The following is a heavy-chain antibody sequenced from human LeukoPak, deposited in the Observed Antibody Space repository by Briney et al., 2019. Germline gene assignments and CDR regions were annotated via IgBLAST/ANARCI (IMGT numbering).Heavy chain of an antibody. V-gene: IGHV3-30*18. CDR1: GFTFSSYG. CDR3: AKDNEAYCSGGSCYSGSYFDY. D-gene: IGHD2-15*01. CDR2: ISYDGSNK. Sequence: GGSLRLSCAASGFTFSSYGMHWVRQAPDKGLEWVAVISYDGSNKYYADSVKGRFTISRDNSKNTLYLQMDSLRAEDTAVYYCAKDNEAYCSGGSCYSGSYFDYWGQGALVTVSS. J-gene: IGHJ4*02.